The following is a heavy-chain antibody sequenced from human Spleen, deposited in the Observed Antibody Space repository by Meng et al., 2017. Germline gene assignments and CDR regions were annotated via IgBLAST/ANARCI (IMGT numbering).Heavy chain of an antibody. V-gene: IGHV4-59*01. CDR2: IFYDGRT. Sequence: QVLLQESGPGLVKPSETLSLTCTVSGGSIHGYYWSWIRQPPGKGLEWIGYIFYDGRTNYNPSLKSRVTISVDMSKNHFSLRLSSVTAADTAVYYCAKDLGGSSWTFDYWGQGILVTVSS. J-gene: IGHJ4*02. CDR3: AKDLGGSSWTFDY. D-gene: IGHD6-13*01. CDR1: GGSIHGYY.